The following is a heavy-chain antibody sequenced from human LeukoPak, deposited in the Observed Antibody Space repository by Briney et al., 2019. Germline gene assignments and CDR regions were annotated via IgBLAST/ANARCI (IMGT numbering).Heavy chain of an antibody. V-gene: IGHV4-4*07. Sequence: SETLSLTCTVSGGSISSYYWSWIRQPAGKGLEWIGRIYTSGSTNYNPSLKSRVTMSVDTSKNQFSLKLSSVTAADTAVYYCVITSSFYTYDYWGQGTLVTVSS. CDR1: GGSISSYY. CDR2: IYTSGST. CDR3: VITSSFYTYDY. J-gene: IGHJ4*02. D-gene: IGHD2-2*01.